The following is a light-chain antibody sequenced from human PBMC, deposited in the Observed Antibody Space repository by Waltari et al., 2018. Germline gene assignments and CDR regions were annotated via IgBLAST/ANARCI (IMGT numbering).Light chain of an antibody. V-gene: IGLV1-36*01. CDR1: RSNLRNNA. Sequence: QSVLTQPPSVSEAPRQRVTISCSGSRSNLRNNAVSWYQQLPGKAPKLLIYYDDLLPSGVSDRLSGSKSGTSASLAISGLQSDDEADYYCAVWDDSLNGVVFGGGTKLTVL. CDR3: AVWDDSLNGVV. CDR2: YDD. J-gene: IGLJ2*01.